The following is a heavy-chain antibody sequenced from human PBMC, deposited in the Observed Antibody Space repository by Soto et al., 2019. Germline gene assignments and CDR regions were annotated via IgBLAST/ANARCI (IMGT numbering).Heavy chain of an antibody. CDR3: ARQYYYGSGRQIDY. CDR1: GGSISSSSLQ. Sequence: SETLSLTCTVSGGSISSSSLQWVWVRQPPGRGLDWVGSIFSSGGTSYNPSLKSRVTISVRTSNNQFSLKLSSVTAADTAVYYCARQYYYGSGRQIDYWGQGTLVTVSS. J-gene: IGHJ4*02. D-gene: IGHD3-10*01. V-gene: IGHV4-39*01. CDR2: IFSSGGT.